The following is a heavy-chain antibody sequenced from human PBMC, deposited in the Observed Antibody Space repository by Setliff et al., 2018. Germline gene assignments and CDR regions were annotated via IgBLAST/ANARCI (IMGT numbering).Heavy chain of an antibody. Sequence: PGESLMISCAASGFAFSNSWMSWVRQAPGKGLEWVGQIKRKTDGETTDYAAPVKGRFIISRDDSKRTLYLQMNSLKNEDTALYYCMSTPSGTYSTYYYYYNMDVWGKGTQVTVSS. CDR1: GFAFSNSW. CDR2: IKRKTDGETT. CDR3: MSTPSGTYSTYYYYYNMDV. D-gene: IGHD3-10*01. V-gene: IGHV3-15*01. J-gene: IGHJ6*03.